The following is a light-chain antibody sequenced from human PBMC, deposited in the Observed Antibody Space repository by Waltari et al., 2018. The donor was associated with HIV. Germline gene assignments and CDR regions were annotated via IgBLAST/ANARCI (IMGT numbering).Light chain of an antibody. Sequence: QSVLTQPPSASGTPGQTVTISCSGSSAGIGRNNGNWYKQLPGTAPKLLIYNTYQRPSGVPDRVSASQSGTSASLAISGLQSEDEADYYCAAWDDSMEGHVFGGGTKLTIL. CDR3: AAWDDSMEGHV. CDR2: NTY. J-gene: IGLJ2*01. CDR1: SAGIGRNN. V-gene: IGLV1-44*01.